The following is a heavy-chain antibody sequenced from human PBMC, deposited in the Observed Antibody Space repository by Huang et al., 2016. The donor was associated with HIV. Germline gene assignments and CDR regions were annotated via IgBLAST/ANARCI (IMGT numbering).Heavy chain of an antibody. CDR2: ISKTSGAT. V-gene: IGHV3-48*01. CDR3: VRDSSSGLQLRY. Sequence: EVQLVESGGGLAQPGGSLRLSCVASGYTFRTYSMNWVRQAAGKGLEWFSYISKTSGATSYAESVKGRFTVSRDNVKNSLYLQMNRLRVEDTAMYYCVRDSSSGLQLRYWGQGALVIVS. CDR1: GYTFRTYS. J-gene: IGHJ4*02. D-gene: IGHD3-22*01.